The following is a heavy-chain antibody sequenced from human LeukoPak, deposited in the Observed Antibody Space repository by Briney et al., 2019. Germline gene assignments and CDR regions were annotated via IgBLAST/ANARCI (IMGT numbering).Heavy chain of an antibody. CDR3: ARDTLGEGEDANYAVYYFDY. V-gene: IGHV3-7*01. D-gene: IGHD4/OR15-4a*01. CDR1: EFTFFTYW. CDR2: IKQDGNEK. J-gene: IGHJ4*02. Sequence: GGSLRLSCAASEFTFFTYWMSWVRQAPGKGLEWEDNIKQDGNEKYYADSVKGRFTISRDNGKNSLDLQMNSLRADDTAVYYCARDTLGEGEDANYAVYYFDYWGQGTVVTVSS.